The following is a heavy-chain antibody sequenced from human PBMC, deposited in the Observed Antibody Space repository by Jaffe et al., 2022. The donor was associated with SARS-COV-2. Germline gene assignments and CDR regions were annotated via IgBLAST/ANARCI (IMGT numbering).Heavy chain of an antibody. CDR3: ARGPYCGGDCFPPPPDY. CDR1: GGTFSSYT. Sequence: QVQLVQSGAEVKKPGSSVKVSCKASGGTFSSYTISWVRQAPGQGLEWMGRIIPILGIANYAQKFQGRVTITADKSTSTAYMELSSLRSEDTAVYYCARGPYCGGDCFPPPPDYWGQGTLVTVSS. D-gene: IGHD2-21*02. CDR2: IIPILGIA. V-gene: IGHV1-69*02. J-gene: IGHJ4*02.